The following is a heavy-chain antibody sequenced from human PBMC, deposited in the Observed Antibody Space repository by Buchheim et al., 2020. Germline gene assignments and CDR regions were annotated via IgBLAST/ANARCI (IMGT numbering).Heavy chain of an antibody. CDR2: ISYTGNT. CDR3: ARDRAGDYDIMTGTYFYGMDV. Sequence: HVRLQESGPGLVKPSETLSLTCPVSGGSVDSRSYHWSWIRQAPGKGLEWIGYISYTGNTNYSPSLKCRATISIDTSKNQFYRKLTSATAADTAVYYCARDRAGDYDIMTGTYFYGMDVWGQGTT. V-gene: IGHV4-61*01. CDR1: GGSVDSRSYH. J-gene: IGHJ6*02. D-gene: IGHD3-9*01.